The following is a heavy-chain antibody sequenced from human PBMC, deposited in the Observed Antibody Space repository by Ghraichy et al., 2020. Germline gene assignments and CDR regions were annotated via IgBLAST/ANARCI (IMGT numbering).Heavy chain of an antibody. J-gene: IGHJ3*02. CDR3: CGSYYLGDKYAFDI. CDR2: ISSSSTI. Sequence: GGSLRLSCAASGFTFSSYSMNWVRQAPGKGLEWVSYISSSSTIYYADSVKGRFTISRDNAKNSLYLQMNSLRAEDTAVYYCCGSYYLGDKYAFDIWGQGTMVTVSS. CDR1: GFTFSSYS. V-gene: IGHV3-48*01. D-gene: IGHD1-26*01.